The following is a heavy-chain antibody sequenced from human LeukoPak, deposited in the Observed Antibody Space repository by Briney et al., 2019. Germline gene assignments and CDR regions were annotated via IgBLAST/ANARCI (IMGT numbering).Heavy chain of an antibody. Sequence: NLGESLKISCKGSGYSFTSYWIGWVRQMPGKGLEWMGIIYPGDSDTRYSPSFQGQVTISADKSISTAYLQWSSLKASDTAMYYCARLIVEMATISLIDYWGQGTLVTVSS. D-gene: IGHD5-24*01. CDR3: ARLIVEMATISLIDY. CDR2: IYPGDSDT. CDR1: GYSFTSYW. J-gene: IGHJ4*02. V-gene: IGHV5-51*01.